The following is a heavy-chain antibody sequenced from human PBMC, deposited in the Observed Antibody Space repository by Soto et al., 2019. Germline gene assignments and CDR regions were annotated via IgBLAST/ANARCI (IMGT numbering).Heavy chain of an antibody. Sequence: EVQLLESGGGLVQPGGSLRLSCAASGFPLSTYGMTWVRQAPGKGLEWASSLTGTGGNTYYVDSVKGRFTSPRDNSKNMLYLQVNGLRVEDTAVYYCARIRGYWYGLDVWGQGTTVTVSS. CDR3: ARIRGYWYGLDV. CDR2: LTGTGGNT. V-gene: IGHV3-23*01. D-gene: IGHD3-10*01. CDR1: GFPLSTYG. J-gene: IGHJ6*02.